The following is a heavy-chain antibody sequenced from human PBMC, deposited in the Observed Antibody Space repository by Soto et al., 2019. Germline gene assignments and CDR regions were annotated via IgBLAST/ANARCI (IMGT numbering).Heavy chain of an antibody. D-gene: IGHD1-26*01. J-gene: IGHJ6*02. CDR1: GFTFSSYD. V-gene: IGHV3-13*05. Sequence: GGSLRLSCAASGFTFSSYDMHWVRQATGKGLEWVSAIGTAGDPYYPGSVKGRFTISRENAKNSLYLQMNGLRAGDTAVYYCARAGAPDLRPAGGLAYGMDVWGQGTTVTVS. CDR2: IGTAGDP. CDR3: ARAGAPDLRPAGGLAYGMDV.